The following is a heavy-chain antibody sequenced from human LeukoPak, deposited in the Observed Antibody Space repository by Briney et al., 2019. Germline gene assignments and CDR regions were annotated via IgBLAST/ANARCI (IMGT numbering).Heavy chain of an antibody. CDR2: ISGSGGST. CDR3: ARSPTAWYFDL. CDR1: GFTFSSYA. J-gene: IGHJ2*01. Sequence: GGSLRLSCAASGFTFSSYAMSWVRQAPGKGLEWVSAISGSGGSTYYADSVRGRFTISRDNSENTLYLQMNSLRAGDTAVYYCARSPTAWYFDLWGRGTLVTVSS. D-gene: IGHD1-26*01. V-gene: IGHV3-23*01.